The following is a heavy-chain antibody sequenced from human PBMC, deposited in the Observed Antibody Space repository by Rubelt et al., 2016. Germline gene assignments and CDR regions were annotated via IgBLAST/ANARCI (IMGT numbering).Heavy chain of an antibody. Sequence: QLQLQESGPGLVQPSETLSLTCLVSGGSISRDNYHWGWIRQPPGKGLEWSGEINHSGDANYNPSLKSRGHISVDTSKNQFSLKLGSVTAADTAVYYWARLSYTSGSYYSYDSWGQGTLVTVSS. CDR3: ARLSYTSGSYYSYDS. CDR1: GGSISRDNYH. D-gene: IGHD3-10*01. J-gene: IGHJ5*01. V-gene: IGHV4-39*01. CDR2: INHSGDA.